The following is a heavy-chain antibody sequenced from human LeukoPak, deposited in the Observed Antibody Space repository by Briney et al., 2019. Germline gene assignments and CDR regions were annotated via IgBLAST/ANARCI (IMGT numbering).Heavy chain of an antibody. D-gene: IGHD2-2*01. CDR2: INSDGSST. J-gene: IGHJ4*02. CDR1: GFTFSSYW. V-gene: IGHV3-74*01. Sequence: GGSLRLSCAASGFTFSSYWMHWVRQAPRKGLVWVSRINSDGSSTSYADSVKGRFTISRDNAKNTLYLQMNSLRAEDTAVCYCARGKMRYCSSTSCLKEPDYWGQGTLVTVSS. CDR3: ARGKMRYCSSTSCLKEPDY.